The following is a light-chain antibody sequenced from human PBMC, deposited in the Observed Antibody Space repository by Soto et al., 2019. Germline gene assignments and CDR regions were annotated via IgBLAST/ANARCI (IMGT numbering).Light chain of an antibody. CDR2: AAS. J-gene: IGKJ2*01. Sequence: EIVLTQSPGTLSLSPGERATLSCRASQSLSSSYLAWYQQKPGQAPRVLIYAASSRATGIPGRFSGSGSGTDFTLTISRLEPEDFAVYYCQQYGSSPLYSFGQGTKLEIK. CDR1: QSLSSSY. CDR3: QQYGSSPLYS. V-gene: IGKV3-20*01.